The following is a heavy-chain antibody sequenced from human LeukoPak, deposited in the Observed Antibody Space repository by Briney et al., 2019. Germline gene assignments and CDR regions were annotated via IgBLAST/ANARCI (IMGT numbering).Heavy chain of an antibody. CDR2: ISYDGSNK. CDR1: GFTFSSYA. J-gene: IGHJ6*02. CDR3: AAAMSRYYYYGMDV. V-gene: IGHV3-30-3*01. Sequence: GGSLRLSSAASGFTFSSYAMHWVRQAPGKGLEWVAVISYDGSNKYYADSVKGRFTISRDNSKNTLYLQMNSLRAEDTAVYYCAAAMSRYYYYGMDVWGLGTTVTVSS. D-gene: IGHD6-25*01.